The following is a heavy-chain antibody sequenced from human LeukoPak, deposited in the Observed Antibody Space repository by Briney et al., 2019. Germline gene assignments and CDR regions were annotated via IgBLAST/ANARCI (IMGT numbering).Heavy chain of an antibody. D-gene: IGHD5-18*01. J-gene: IGHJ6*02. Sequence: AGSLRLSCAVSGFTFDDYAMSWVRQATGPGLEWDSRVSWNGGRTGYADSVKGRFTISRDNANNSLYLQMNSLRAEDTALYYCAIQTAMAKCYYYGMDVWGQGTTVTVSS. V-gene: IGHV3-20*04. CDR1: GFTFDDYA. CDR2: VSWNGGRT. CDR3: AIQTAMAKCYYYGMDV.